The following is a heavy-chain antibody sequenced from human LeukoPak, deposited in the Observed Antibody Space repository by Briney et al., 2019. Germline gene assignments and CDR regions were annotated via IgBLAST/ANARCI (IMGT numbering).Heavy chain of an antibody. Sequence: GGSLRLSCAASVFTFSSYAMHWVRHAPGKGLEWVAVISYDGSNKYYADSVKGRFTISRDNSKNTLYLQMNSLRAEDTAVYYCARAPSIAALLDVWGKGTTVTASS. V-gene: IGHV3-30-3*01. CDR3: ARAPSIAALLDV. J-gene: IGHJ6*04. D-gene: IGHD6-6*01. CDR2: ISYDGSNK. CDR1: VFTFSSYA.